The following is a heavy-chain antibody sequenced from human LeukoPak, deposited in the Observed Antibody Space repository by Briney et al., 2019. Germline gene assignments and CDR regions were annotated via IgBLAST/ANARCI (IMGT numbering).Heavy chain of an antibody. Sequence: PSETLSLTCAVYGGSFSGYYWSWIRQPPGKGLEWIGEINHSGSTNYNPSLKSRVTISVDTSKNQFSLKLSSVTAADTAVYYCARGKRGPVDYWGQGTLVTVSS. V-gene: IGHV4-34*01. D-gene: IGHD5-24*01. CDR1: GGSFSGYY. J-gene: IGHJ4*02. CDR3: ARGKRGPVDY. CDR2: INHSGST.